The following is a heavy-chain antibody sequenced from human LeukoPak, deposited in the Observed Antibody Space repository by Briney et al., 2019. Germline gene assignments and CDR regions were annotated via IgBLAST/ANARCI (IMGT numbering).Heavy chain of an antibody. V-gene: IGHV3-74*01. CDR1: GFTFSSYW. D-gene: IGHD1-26*01. J-gene: IGHJ4*02. CDR3: VRDLGRRANC. CDR2: INRDGSST. Sequence: SGGSLRLSCAASGFTFSSYWMHWVRQVPGKGLVWVSRINRDGSSTNYADSVKGRFTISRDNAKKTLNLQMNSLRAEGTAVYYCVRDLGRRANCWGQGTLVTVSS.